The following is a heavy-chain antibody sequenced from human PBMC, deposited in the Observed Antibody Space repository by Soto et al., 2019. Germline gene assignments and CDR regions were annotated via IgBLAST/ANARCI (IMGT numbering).Heavy chain of an antibody. CDR1: GYTFTSYG. D-gene: IGHD3-22*01. CDR2: ISAYDGYT. Sequence: ASVKVSCKASGYTFTSYGINWVRQAPGQGLEWLGWISAYDGYTNYAQFLQGRVSMTTDTSTNTAYMELRSLRSDDTAMYYCASGGFYDSSGARNYYYYGMNVWGQGTTVTVSS. V-gene: IGHV1-18*01. J-gene: IGHJ6*02. CDR3: ASGGFYDSSGARNYYYYGMNV.